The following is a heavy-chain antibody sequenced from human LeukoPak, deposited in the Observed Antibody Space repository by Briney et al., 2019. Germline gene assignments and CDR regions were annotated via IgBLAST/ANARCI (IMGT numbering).Heavy chain of an antibody. J-gene: IGHJ4*02. CDR2: IYENGGTT. CDR1: GFTFRSHA. Sequence: GSLRFSCVGSGFTFRSHAMSWVRQAPEKGLEFVSGIYENGGTTYYADSVKGRFSISRDNSKNTLYLQMDSLRGEDTAVYYCAKDFRIGYSAHFDYWGQGALVTVSS. D-gene: IGHD2-21*01. V-gene: IGHV3-23*01. CDR3: AKDFRIGYSAHFDY.